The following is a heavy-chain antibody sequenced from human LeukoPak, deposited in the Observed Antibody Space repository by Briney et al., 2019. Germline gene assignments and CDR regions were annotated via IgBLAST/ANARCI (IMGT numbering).Heavy chain of an antibody. V-gene: IGHV6-1*01. CDR2: TYYRSKWYN. D-gene: IGHD6-19*01. CDR3: VRVSGWSGIIDY. J-gene: IGHJ4*02. Sequence: SQTLSLTCAISGDSVSSNSAAWNWIRQSPSRGLEWLGRTYYRSKWYNDYAVSVKSRIIINPDTSKNQVSLQLNSVTPEDTAVYYCVRVSGWSGIIDYWGQGTLVTASS. CDR1: GDSVSSNSAA.